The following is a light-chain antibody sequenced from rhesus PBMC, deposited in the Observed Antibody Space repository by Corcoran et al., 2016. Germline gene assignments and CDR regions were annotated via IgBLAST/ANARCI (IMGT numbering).Light chain of an antibody. CDR3: AVWDDGLNGYI. CDR1: DSNIGSNS. J-gene: IGLJ1*01. V-gene: IGLV1-60*01. Sequence: QSVVTQPPSASEAARKSVTISCSGSDSNIGSNSVSWFQQFPGTAPKLLIYYNDQRVSGVSDRFSGFTSGTSASLAIRGLQTEDEGEDYCAVWDDGLNGYIFGTGTRLSVL. CDR2: YND.